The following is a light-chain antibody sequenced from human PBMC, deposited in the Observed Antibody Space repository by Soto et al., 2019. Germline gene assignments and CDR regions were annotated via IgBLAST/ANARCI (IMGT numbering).Light chain of an antibody. CDR2: YHS. CDR1: DIGSKG. CDR3: QVWDSSSDHLV. J-gene: IGLJ2*01. Sequence: SYELTQPPSVSMAPGKTAKITCGGDDIGSKGVHWYQQKPGQAPVLVIYYHSDRPSGIPERFSGSNFGNTATLTISRVEAGDEADYYCQVWDSSSDHLVFGGGTKLTV. V-gene: IGLV3-21*04.